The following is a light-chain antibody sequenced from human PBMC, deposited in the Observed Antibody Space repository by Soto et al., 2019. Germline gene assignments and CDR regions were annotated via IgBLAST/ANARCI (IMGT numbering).Light chain of an antibody. CDR3: QQYNNWPRT. V-gene: IGKV3-15*01. CDR2: GAS. Sequence: EIVVTQSPATLSVSPGERATLSCRASQSVGNNFAWYQQKPGQAPRLLIYGASTRATGIPARVSGSGSGTEFTLTITSLQSEDFAVYYCQQYNNWPRTFGQGTKLEI. CDR1: QSVGNN. J-gene: IGKJ2*01.